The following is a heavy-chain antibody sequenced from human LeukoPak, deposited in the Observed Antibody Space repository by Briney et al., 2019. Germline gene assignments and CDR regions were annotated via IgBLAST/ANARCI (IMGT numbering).Heavy chain of an antibody. CDR2: MNPNSGNT. CDR3: AREHLTARDAFDI. Sequence: ASVKVSCKASGYTFTSYDINWVRQATGQGLEWMGWMNPNSGNTGYAQKFQGRVTMTRNTSISTAYMELSSLRSEDTAVYYCAREHLTARDAFDIWGQGTMVTVSS. D-gene: IGHD6-25*01. J-gene: IGHJ3*02. V-gene: IGHV1-8*01. CDR1: GYTFTSYD.